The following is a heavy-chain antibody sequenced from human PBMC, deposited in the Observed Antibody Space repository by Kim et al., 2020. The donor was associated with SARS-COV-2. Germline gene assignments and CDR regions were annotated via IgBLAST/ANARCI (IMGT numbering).Heavy chain of an antibody. CDR1: GFTFTSSA. Sequence: SVKVSCKASGFTFTSSAVQWVRQARGQRLEWIGWIVVGSGNTNYAQKFQERVTITRDMSTSTAYMELSSLRSEDTAVYYCAAVCSGGSCYPYYFDYWGQGTLVTVSS. CDR3: AAVCSGGSCYPYYFDY. CDR2: IVVGSGNT. D-gene: IGHD2-15*01. V-gene: IGHV1-58*01. J-gene: IGHJ4*02.